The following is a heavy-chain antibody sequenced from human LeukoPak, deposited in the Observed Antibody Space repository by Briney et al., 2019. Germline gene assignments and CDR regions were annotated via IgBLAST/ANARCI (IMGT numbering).Heavy chain of an antibody. Sequence: GGSLRLSRAASGYTFSSYWMNWTRQAPGKGLEWVASINHNGNVNYYVDSVKGRFTISRDNAKNSLYLQMSNLRAEDTAVYFCARGGGLDVWGQGATVTVSS. D-gene: IGHD3-16*01. CDR2: INHNGNVN. CDR1: GYTFSSYW. CDR3: ARGGGLDV. V-gene: IGHV3-7*03. J-gene: IGHJ6*02.